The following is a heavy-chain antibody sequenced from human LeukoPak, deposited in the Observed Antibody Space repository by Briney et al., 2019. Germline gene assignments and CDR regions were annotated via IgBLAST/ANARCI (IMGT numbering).Heavy chain of an antibody. D-gene: IGHD6-19*01. J-gene: IGHJ4*02. Sequence: GGSLRLSCAASGFTFSSYAMSWVRQAPGKWLEWVSAISGSGGSTYYADSVKGRFTISRDNSKNTLYLQMNSLRAEDTAVYYCAKDFSGWYRPFDYWGQGTLVTVSS. CDR1: GFTFSSYA. CDR2: ISGSGGST. V-gene: IGHV3-23*01. CDR3: AKDFSGWYRPFDY.